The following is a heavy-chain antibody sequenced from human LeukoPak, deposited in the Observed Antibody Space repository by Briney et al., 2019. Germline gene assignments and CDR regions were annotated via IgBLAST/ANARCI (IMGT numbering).Heavy chain of an antibody. J-gene: IGHJ4*02. D-gene: IGHD1-1*01. CDR1: GFTFSSYW. CDR3: ARDRAVQYNWNDVPGDY. CDR2: IKQDGSEK. Sequence: GGSLRLSCAASGFTFSSYWMHWVRQAPGKGLEWVANIKQDGSEKYYVDSVKGRFTISRDNAKNSLYLQMNSLRAEDTAVYYCARDRAVQYNWNDVPGDYWGQGTLVTVSS. V-gene: IGHV3-7*03.